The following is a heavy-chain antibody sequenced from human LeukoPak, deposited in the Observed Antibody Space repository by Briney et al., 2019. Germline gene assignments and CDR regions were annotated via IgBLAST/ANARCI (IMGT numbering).Heavy chain of an antibody. Sequence: GGSLRLSCAASGFTFSDYYMSWIRQAPGKGLVWVSRISGDESSTSCADSVEGRFTISRDNAKNTLYLQMNSLRAEDTAVYFCAREPHSDYSDHTDAFDIWGRGTMVTVSS. CDR1: GFTFSDYY. CDR2: ISGDESST. J-gene: IGHJ3*02. V-gene: IGHV3-74*01. CDR3: AREPHSDYSDHTDAFDI. D-gene: IGHD4-17*01.